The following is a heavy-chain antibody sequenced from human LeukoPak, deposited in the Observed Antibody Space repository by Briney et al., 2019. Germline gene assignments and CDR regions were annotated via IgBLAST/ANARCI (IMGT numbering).Heavy chain of an antibody. D-gene: IGHD1-1*01. CDR3: AKDMQPGPGLEMAFDI. CDR1: GFTFDDYA. CDR2: ISWNSGSI. J-gene: IGHJ3*02. Sequence: GGSLRLSCAASGFTFDDYAMHWVRQAPGKGLEWVSGISWNSGSICYADSVKGRFTISRDNAKNSLYLQMNSLRAEDTALYYCAKDMQPGPGLEMAFDIWGQGTMVTVSS. V-gene: IGHV3-9*01.